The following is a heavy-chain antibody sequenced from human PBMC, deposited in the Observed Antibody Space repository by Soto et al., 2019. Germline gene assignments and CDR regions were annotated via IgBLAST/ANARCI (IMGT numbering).Heavy chain of an antibody. V-gene: IGHV1-18*04. Sequence: GASVKVSCKASGYTFTRYNINWVRQAPGQGLEWMGWINTYNGNTNCAQKLQGRVTMTTDTSTSTAYMELRSLRSDDTALYYCARESTSGWANWFDPWGQGTLVTVSS. CDR1: GYTFTRYN. D-gene: IGHD6-19*01. J-gene: IGHJ5*02. CDR3: ARESTSGWANWFDP. CDR2: INTYNGNT.